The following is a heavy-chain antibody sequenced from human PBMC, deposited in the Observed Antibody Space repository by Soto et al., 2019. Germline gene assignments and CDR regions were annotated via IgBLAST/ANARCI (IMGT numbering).Heavy chain of an antibody. Sequence: SETLSLTCAVYGGAFSGYYWSWIRQPPGKGLEWIGEINHSGSTNYNPSLKSRVTISVDTSKNQFSLKLSSVTAADTAVYYCADTEKTWGQGTLVTVSS. J-gene: IGHJ5*02. CDR2: INHSGST. CDR1: GGAFSGYY. CDR3: ADTEKT. D-gene: IGHD5-18*01. V-gene: IGHV4-34*01.